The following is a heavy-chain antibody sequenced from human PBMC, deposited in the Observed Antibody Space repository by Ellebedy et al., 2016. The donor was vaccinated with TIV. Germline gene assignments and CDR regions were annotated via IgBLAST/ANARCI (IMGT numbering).Heavy chain of an antibody. V-gene: IGHV4-39*07. CDR1: GGSISSSSYY. J-gene: IGHJ4*02. CDR2: IYYSGST. Sequence: MPSETLSLTCTVSGGSISSSSYYWGWIRQPPGKGLEWIGSIYYSGSTYYNPSLKSRVTISVDTSKNQFSLKLSSVTAADTAVYYCARMGYKWLRYPLDYWGQGTLVTVSS. CDR3: ARMGYKWLRYPLDY. D-gene: IGHD5-12*01.